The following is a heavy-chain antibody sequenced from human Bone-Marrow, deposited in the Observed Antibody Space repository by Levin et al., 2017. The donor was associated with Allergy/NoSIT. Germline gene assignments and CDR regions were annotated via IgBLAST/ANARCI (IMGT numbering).Heavy chain of an antibody. CDR3: AALNQYNGFAF. CDR2: IKSKGAGGTT. J-gene: IGHJ3*01. Sequence: GESLKISCAASGFTFSNIWMNWVRQAPGKGLEWIGRIKSKGAGGTTDYSAPVKGRFIISRDDSKDTLHLQMNSLRTEDTAVYYCAALNQYNGFAFWGRGTLITVSS. D-gene: IGHD1-1*01. V-gene: IGHV3-15*01. CDR1: GFTFSNIW.